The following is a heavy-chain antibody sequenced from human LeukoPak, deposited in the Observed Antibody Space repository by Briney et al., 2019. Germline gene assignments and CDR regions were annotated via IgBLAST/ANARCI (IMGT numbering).Heavy chain of an antibody. V-gene: IGHV3-33*01. J-gene: IGHJ4*02. Sequence: GGSLRLSCAASGFTFSSYGMHWVRQAPGKGLEWVAVIWYDGSNKYYADSVKGRFTISRDNSKDTLYLQMDSLRAEDTAVYYCARDGLMYYDSSGYRPFDYWGQGTLVTVSS. CDR2: IWYDGSNK. CDR1: GFTFSSYG. CDR3: ARDGLMYYDSSGYRPFDY. D-gene: IGHD3-22*01.